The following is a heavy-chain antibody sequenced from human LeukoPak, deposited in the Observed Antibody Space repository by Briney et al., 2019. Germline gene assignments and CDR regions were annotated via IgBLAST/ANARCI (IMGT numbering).Heavy chain of an antibody. CDR3: ARIGAGNYYDSSGYYNHYYYYMDV. CDR2: IYYSGST. D-gene: IGHD3-22*01. J-gene: IGHJ6*03. V-gene: IGHV4-59*01. CDR1: GSSISSYH. Sequence: SETLSLTCTGSGSSISSYHWSWIRQPPGKGLEWIGYIYYSGSTNYNPSLKSRVTISVDTSKNQFSLKLSSVTAADTAVYYCARIGAGNYYDSSGYYNHYYYYMDVWGKGTTVTISS.